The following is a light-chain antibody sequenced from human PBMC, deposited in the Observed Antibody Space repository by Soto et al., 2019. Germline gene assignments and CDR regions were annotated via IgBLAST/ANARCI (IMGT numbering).Light chain of an antibody. Sequence: QAVVTQPPSVSGAPGQRVTISCTGTSSNIGAGYDVNWYQHLPRTAPKLLIYGDTNRPSGVPDRFSGSKSGTSASLAITGLQTEDEADYYCQSYDTGLSTSIFGGGTKLTVL. CDR1: SSNIGAGYD. CDR3: QSYDTGLSTSI. CDR2: GDT. V-gene: IGLV1-40*01. J-gene: IGLJ2*01.